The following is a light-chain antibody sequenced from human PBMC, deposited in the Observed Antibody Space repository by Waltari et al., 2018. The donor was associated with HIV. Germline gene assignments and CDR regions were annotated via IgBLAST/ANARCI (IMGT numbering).Light chain of an antibody. CDR3: QQRSDWPPEAT. Sequence: EIVLTQSPATVSLSPGERATLSCRASESVSSSLAWYQRKPGQAPRLLIYDASNRATGIPARFSGSGSGTDFTLTISSLEPEDFAVYYCQQRSDWPPEATFGGGTKVEMK. CDR1: ESVSSS. V-gene: IGKV3-11*01. CDR2: DAS. J-gene: IGKJ4*01.